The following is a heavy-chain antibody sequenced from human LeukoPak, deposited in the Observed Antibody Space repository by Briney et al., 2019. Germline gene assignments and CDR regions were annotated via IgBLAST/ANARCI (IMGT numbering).Heavy chain of an antibody. CDR3: AKDLKRGYSYGYWAFTPGY. J-gene: IGHJ4*02. CDR1: GFTFSSYG. Sequence: GGSLTLSCAVSGFTFSSYGMHWVRQAPGKGLEWVAFIRYDGSNRYYADSVKGRFTISRDNSKNTVYLQMNSLRPEDTAVYYCAKDLKRGYSYGYWAFTPGYWGQGTLVTVSS. D-gene: IGHD5-18*01. V-gene: IGHV3-30*02. CDR2: IRYDGSNR.